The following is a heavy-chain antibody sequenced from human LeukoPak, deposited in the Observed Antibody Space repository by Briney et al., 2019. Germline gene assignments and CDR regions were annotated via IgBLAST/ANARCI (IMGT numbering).Heavy chain of an antibody. V-gene: IGHV3-21*01. CDR2: ISSSSSYI. CDR3: ARDKGYDVGSDYYWSGLDY. Sequence: PGGSLRLSCAASGFTFSSYSMNWVRQAPGKGLEWVSSISSSSSYIYYADSVKGRFTISRDNAKNSLYLQMNSLRAEDTAVYYCARDKGYDVGSDYYWSGLDYWGQGTLVTVSS. D-gene: IGHD3-22*01. J-gene: IGHJ4*02. CDR1: GFTFSSYS.